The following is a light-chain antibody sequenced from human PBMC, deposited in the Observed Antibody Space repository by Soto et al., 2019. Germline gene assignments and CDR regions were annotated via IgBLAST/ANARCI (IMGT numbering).Light chain of an antibody. CDR2: EVS. CDR1: SSDVGNYNL. Sequence: QSALTQPASVSGSPGQSITISCTGTSSDVGNYNLVSWYQQYPGKAPKLMIYEVSNRPSGVSNRFSGSKSGNTASLTISGLQAEDEADYYCSSYTSSSTPVVFGGGTQLTVL. CDR3: SSYTSSSTPVV. J-gene: IGLJ2*01. V-gene: IGLV2-14*02.